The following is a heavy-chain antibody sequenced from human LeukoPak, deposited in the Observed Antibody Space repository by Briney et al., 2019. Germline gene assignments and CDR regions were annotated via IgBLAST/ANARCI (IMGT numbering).Heavy chain of an antibody. CDR1: GFTFDDYA. CDR3: ARVRSSSWHYYYYYGMDV. Sequence: GGSLRLSCAASGFTFDDYAMHWVRQAPGKGLEWVSGISWNSGSIGYADSVKGRFTISRDNAKNSLYLQMNSLRAEDTAVYYCARVRSSSWHYYYYYGMDVWGQGTTVTVSS. CDR2: ISWNSGSI. D-gene: IGHD6-13*01. J-gene: IGHJ6*02. V-gene: IGHV3-9*01.